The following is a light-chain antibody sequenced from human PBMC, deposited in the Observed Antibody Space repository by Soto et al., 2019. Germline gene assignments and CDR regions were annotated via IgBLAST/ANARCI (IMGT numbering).Light chain of an antibody. CDR2: EVS. J-gene: IGLJ1*01. CDR3: CSYASNNRGV. Sequence: QSVLTQPPSASGSPGQSVTISCTGTSSDVGGYNYVSWYQQHPGKAPKVMMYEVSKRPSGVPDRFSGSKSGNTASLTVSGLQAEDEADYYCCSYASNNRGVFGTGTKLTVL. CDR1: SSDVGGYNY. V-gene: IGLV2-8*01.